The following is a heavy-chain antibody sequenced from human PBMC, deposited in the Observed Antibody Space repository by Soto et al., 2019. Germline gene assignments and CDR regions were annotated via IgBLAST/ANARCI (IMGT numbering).Heavy chain of an antibody. J-gene: IGHJ4*02. CDR2: MNPNSGNT. V-gene: IGHV1-8*01. D-gene: IGHD3-9*01. CDR1: GYTFTSYD. CDR3: ARLAWLSGHFDY. Sequence: ASVKVSCKASGYTFTSYDINWVRQATGQGLEWMGWMNPNSGNTGYAQKFQGRVTMTRNTSISTAYMELSSLRSEDTAVYYCARLAWLSGHFDYWGQGALVTVSS.